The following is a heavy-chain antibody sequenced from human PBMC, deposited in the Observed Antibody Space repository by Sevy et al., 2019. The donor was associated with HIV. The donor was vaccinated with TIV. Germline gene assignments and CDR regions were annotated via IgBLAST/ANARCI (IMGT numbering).Heavy chain of an antibody. Sequence: RGCLRLSCAASGFTFSYYNMNWVRQAPGKGLERVSSISSGSSYIFYVDSVKGRFTISRDNAKDSLFLQMNSLRAEDTAVYYCTRNLDYYASGPPDSWGRGTLVIVSS. CDR1: GFTFSYYN. D-gene: IGHD3-10*01. CDR2: ISSGSSYI. V-gene: IGHV3-21*01. CDR3: TRNLDYYASGPPDS. J-gene: IGHJ4*02.